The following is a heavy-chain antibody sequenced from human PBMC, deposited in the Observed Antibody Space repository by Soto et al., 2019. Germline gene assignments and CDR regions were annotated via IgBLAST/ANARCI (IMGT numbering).Heavy chain of an antibody. V-gene: IGHV1-69*04. CDR3: VRDLVVVTYDAFDI. J-gene: IGHJ3*02. Sequence: ASVKVSCKASGGTFSSYAISWVRQAPGQGLEWMGRIIPILGIANYAQKFQGRVTITADKSTSTAYMELSSLRSEDTAVYYCVRDLVVVTYDAFDIWGQGTMVTVSS. CDR1: GGTFSSYA. D-gene: IGHD3-22*01. CDR2: IIPILGIA.